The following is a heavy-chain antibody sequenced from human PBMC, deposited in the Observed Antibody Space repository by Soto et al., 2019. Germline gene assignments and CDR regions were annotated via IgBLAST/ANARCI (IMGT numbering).Heavy chain of an antibody. V-gene: IGHV3-74*01. Sequence: GGSLRLSCASSGFTFSSYWMRWVRQATGKGLVWVSRINSDGSSTSYADSVKGRFTISRDNAKNTLYLQMNSLRAEDTAVYYCARGRYCSGGTCYGMDVWGQGTTVTVSS. CDR2: INSDGSST. CDR3: ARGRYCSGGTCYGMDV. J-gene: IGHJ6*02. CDR1: GFTFSSYW. D-gene: IGHD2-15*01.